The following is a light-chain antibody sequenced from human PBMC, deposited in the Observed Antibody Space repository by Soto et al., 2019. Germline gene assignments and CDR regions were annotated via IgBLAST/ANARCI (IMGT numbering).Light chain of an antibody. J-gene: IGKJ1*01. V-gene: IGKV1-5*03. Sequence: DIQMTQSPSTLSASVGDRVTITCRPSQSIGSWLAWYQQKPGKPPKPLIYNASSLESGVQSRFSGNGSGTEFTLTISSLQPDDFASYYCQQYGSYSPWTFGQGTKVEI. CDR3: QQYGSYSPWT. CDR2: NAS. CDR1: QSIGSW.